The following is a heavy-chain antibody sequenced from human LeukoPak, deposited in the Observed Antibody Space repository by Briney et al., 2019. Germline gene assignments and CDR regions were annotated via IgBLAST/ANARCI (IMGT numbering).Heavy chain of an antibody. V-gene: IGHV3-21*01. CDR1: GFTFSSYS. Sequence: PGGSLRLSCAASGFTFSSYSMNWVRQAPGKGLEWVSSISSSSSYIYYADSVKGRFTISRDNAKNSLYQQMNSLRAEDTAVYYCARDAHYYDSSGYRGVYWGQGTLVTVSS. CDR2: ISSSSSYI. CDR3: ARDAHYYDSSGYRGVY. J-gene: IGHJ4*02. D-gene: IGHD3-22*01.